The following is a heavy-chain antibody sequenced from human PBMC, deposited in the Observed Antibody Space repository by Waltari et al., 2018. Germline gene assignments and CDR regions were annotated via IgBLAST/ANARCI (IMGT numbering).Heavy chain of an antibody. CDR2: INPNRGDT. Sequence: QVHLVQSGAEVKKPGASVKVSCKASGYTFTGYYIQWVRRAPGKGLEWRGRINPNRGDTNYARKFQGRVTLTRYTSINTAYMELSSLKSDDTAVYYCARDLGSDYGNRDYWGQGTLVTVPS. CDR1: GYTFTGYY. CDR3: ARDLGSDYGNRDY. D-gene: IGHD4-17*01. J-gene: IGHJ4*02. V-gene: IGHV1-2*06.